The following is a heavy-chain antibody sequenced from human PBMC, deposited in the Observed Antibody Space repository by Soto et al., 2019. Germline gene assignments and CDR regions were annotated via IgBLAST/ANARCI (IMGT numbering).Heavy chain of an antibody. D-gene: IGHD6-6*01. CDR3: ARGSSTRPGGTPFDV. Sequence: QVRLVQSGAELKEPGASVKVSCKASGYTFTSYGVSWVRQAPGQGLEWMGWISAYNGNTFHAKKVQGRVTMSTDTSTTTAYMELRSRRSDDAAVYYCARGSSTRPGGTPFDVWGQGTMVTVSS. CDR2: ISAYNGNT. J-gene: IGHJ3*01. CDR1: GYTFTSYG. V-gene: IGHV1-18*01.